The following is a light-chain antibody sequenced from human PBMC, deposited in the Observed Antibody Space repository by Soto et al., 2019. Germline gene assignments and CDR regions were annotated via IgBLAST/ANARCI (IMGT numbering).Light chain of an antibody. J-gene: IGKJ4*01. Sequence: ERVMTQFPATLSVSPGAKATLSSRVSQTVSNNLAWYQQKPGQAPRLLIYFASTRATGVPARFSGSGSGTEFTLTISNLQSEDSAVYYCQHYNEWPLTFGGGTKLETK. CDR3: QHYNEWPLT. V-gene: IGKV3-15*01. CDR1: QTVSNN. CDR2: FAS.